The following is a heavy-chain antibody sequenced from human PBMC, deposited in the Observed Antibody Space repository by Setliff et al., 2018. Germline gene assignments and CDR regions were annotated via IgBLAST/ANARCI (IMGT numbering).Heavy chain of an antibody. J-gene: IGHJ4*02. V-gene: IGHV1-2*04. Sequence: ASVKVSCKASGYTFTGYYIHWVRRAPGQGLEWMGCLNPNSGGTNSTRKFEGCVTMTRDTSISAAYMELSSLKSNDTAVYYCARGKYDILTGEYYFDFWGQGTLVTVS. CDR3: ARGKYDILTGEYYFDF. CDR1: GYTFTGYY. CDR2: LNPNSGGT. D-gene: IGHD3-9*01.